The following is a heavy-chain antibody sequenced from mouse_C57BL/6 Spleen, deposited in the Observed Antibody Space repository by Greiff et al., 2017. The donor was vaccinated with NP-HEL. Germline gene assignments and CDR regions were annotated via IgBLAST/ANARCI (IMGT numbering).Heavy chain of an antibody. CDR2: IDPSDSYT. V-gene: IGHV1-50*01. CDR1: GYTFTSYW. D-gene: IGHD1-1*01. CDR3: ARGYYGSSSHWYFDV. J-gene: IGHJ1*03. Sequence: VQLQQPGAELVKPGASVKLSCKASGYTFTSYWMQWVKQRPGQGLEWIGEIDPSDSYTNYNQKFKGKATLTVDTASSTAYMQLSSLTSEDSAVYYCARGYYGSSSHWYFDVWGTGTTVTVSS.